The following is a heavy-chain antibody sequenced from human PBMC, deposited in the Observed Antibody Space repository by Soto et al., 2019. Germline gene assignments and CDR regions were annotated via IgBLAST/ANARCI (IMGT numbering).Heavy chain of an antibody. CDR1: GYTFTSYY. V-gene: IGHV1-46*01. CDR2: INPSGGST. CDR3: AISSYSSGWNFDY. J-gene: IGHJ4*02. D-gene: IGHD6-19*01. Sequence: ASVKVSCKASGYTFTSYYMHWVRQAPGQGLEWMGIINPSGGSTSYAQKFQGRVTITRDTSASTAYMELSSLRSEDTAVYYCAISSYSSGWNFDYWGQGTLVTVSS.